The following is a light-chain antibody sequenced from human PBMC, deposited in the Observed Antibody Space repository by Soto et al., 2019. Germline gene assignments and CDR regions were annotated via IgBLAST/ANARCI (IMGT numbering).Light chain of an antibody. CDR3: QQYSTYPWT. J-gene: IGKJ1*01. CDR1: QTISTL. V-gene: IGKV1-5*03. CDR2: KAS. Sequence: DIQMTQSPSTLSASVGDRVTITCRASQTISTLLAWYQQRPGKAPNLLIYKASSLESGVPSRFSGSGSGTEFTLTISSLQPDDFATYFCQQYSTYPWTFGQGTKLEI.